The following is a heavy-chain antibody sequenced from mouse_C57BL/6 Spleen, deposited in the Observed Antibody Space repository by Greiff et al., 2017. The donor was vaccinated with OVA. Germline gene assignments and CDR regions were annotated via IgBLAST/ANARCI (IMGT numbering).Heavy chain of an antibody. Sequence: VQLQQSGPELVKPGASVKISCKASGYAFSSSWMNWVKQRPGQGLEWIGRIYPGDGDTNYNGKFKGKATLTADKSSSTAYMQLSSLTSEDSAVYFCASLMITTSYYFDYWGQGTTLTVSS. CDR2: IYPGDGDT. CDR1: GYAFSSSW. J-gene: IGHJ2*01. V-gene: IGHV1-82*01. D-gene: IGHD2-4*01. CDR3: ASLMITTSYYFDY.